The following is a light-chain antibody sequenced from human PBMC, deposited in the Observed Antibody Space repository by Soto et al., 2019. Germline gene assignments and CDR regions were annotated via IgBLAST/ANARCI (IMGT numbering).Light chain of an antibody. V-gene: IGLV1-47*01. CDR2: RNN. CDR1: SSNIGSNY. J-gene: IGLJ1*01. CDR3: AAWDDSLSAYV. Sequence: QSVLTQPPSASGTPGQRVTISCSGSSSNIGSNYVYWYQQLPGTAPKLLIYRNNQRPSGVPDRFSGSKSGTSASLAFSGLRSEDEADYYCAAWDDSLSAYVFGTGTKLTVL.